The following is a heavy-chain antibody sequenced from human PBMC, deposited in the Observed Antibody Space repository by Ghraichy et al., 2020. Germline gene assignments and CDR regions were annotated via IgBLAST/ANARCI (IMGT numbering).Heavy chain of an antibody. J-gene: IGHJ5*02. CDR1: GGFIGHFY. V-gene: IGHV4-59*01. CDR2: VSFSGRT. D-gene: IGHD3-10*01. Sequence: SETLSLTCTVSGGFIGHFYWAWIRQPPEKGLEWIGNVSFSGRTTYNPSLKSRVAISVDTSKNLFSLKLNSVTAADTAVYYCARTYGSGKNWLDPWGQGTLV. CDR3: ARTYGSGKNWLDP.